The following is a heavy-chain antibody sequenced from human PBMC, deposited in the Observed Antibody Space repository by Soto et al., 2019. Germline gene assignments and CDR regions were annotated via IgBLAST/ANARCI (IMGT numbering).Heavy chain of an antibody. CDR3: ARDTEAKTYKA. Sequence: ASVKVSCKTSGYTFSTSGISWVRQAPGQGLEWVGWIRPDNGNRNSAQKLQGRVTLTTDTSASTAYMKLRTLTSDDTAMYYSARDTEAKTYKAWGQG. J-gene: IGHJ5*02. D-gene: IGHD1-20*01. CDR1: GYTFSTSG. CDR2: IRPDNGNR. V-gene: IGHV1-18*01.